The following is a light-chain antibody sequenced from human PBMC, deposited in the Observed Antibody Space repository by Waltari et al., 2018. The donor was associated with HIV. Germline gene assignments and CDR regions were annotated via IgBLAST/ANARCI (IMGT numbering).Light chain of an antibody. CDR1: NIGSKS. CDR2: DDS. V-gene: IGLV3-21*04. J-gene: IGLJ3*02. CDR3: QVWDSSSDHWV. Sequence: SYVLTQPPSVSVAPGKTARITCGGNNIGSKSVHWYQQKPGQDPVLVIYDDSDRPSGIPGRFSGSNSGNTATLTVSRVEAGDEADYYCQVWDSSSDHWVFGGGTKLTVL.